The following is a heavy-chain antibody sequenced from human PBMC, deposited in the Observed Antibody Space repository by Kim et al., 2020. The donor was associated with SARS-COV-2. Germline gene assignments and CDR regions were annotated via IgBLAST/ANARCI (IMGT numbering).Heavy chain of an antibody. Sequence: SETLSLTCSVSGGSINNYYWSWIRQPAGKGLEWIGRIFASGITNYNPSLKSRVTMSVDTSKSQFSLMLSSVIAADTAVYYCARGSSGQYGTEVWGQGITVIVSS. CDR3: ARGSSGQYGTEV. D-gene: IGHD6-6*01. V-gene: IGHV4-4*07. CDR2: IFASGIT. J-gene: IGHJ6*02. CDR1: GGSINNYY.